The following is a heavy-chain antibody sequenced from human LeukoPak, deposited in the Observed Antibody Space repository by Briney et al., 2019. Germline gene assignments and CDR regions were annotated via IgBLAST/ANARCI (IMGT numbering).Heavy chain of an antibody. CDR2: IYYSGST. CDR3: AREGYCTNGVCSLDP. CDR1: GGSISSGDYY. Sequence: SETLSLTCTVSGGSISSGDYYWSWIRQHPGKGLEWIGYIYYSGSTNYNPSLKSRVTISVDTSKNQFSLKLSSVTAADTAVYYCAREGYCTNGVCSLDPWGQGTLVTVSS. D-gene: IGHD2-8*01. V-gene: IGHV4-31*03. J-gene: IGHJ5*02.